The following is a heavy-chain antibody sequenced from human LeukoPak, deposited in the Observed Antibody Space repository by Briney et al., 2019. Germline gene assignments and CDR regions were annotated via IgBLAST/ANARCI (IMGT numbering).Heavy chain of an antibody. J-gene: IGHJ3*01. D-gene: IGHD3-3*01. Sequence: GGSLRLYCADTGFTFSTYGMAWVRQSPGKGLEYVASISPSGGTTYYADSVKGRFMLSRDNYQNKVYLQMSSLGAEDTALYFCARIGDTKPTNAFHFWGQGTMVAVSS. CDR3: ARIGDTKPTNAFHF. V-gene: IGHV3-23*01. CDR2: ISPSGGTT. CDR1: GFTFSTYG.